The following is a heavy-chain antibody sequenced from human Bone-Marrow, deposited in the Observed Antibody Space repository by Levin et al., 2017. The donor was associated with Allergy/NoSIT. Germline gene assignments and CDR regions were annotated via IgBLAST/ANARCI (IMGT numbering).Heavy chain of an antibody. CDR2: IRTKTDIYAT. J-gene: IGHJ6*02. D-gene: IGHD3-10*01. CDR1: GFTFSGSS. Sequence: GGSLRLSCAASGFTFSGSSMHWVRLASGKGLEWVGRIRTKTDIYATAYAASVRGRFTISRDDSKSTAYLQMNSLKTEDTAIYFCTGSTPEGEGSGTYYYNFYYGMDVWGQGTTVTVSS. CDR3: TGSTPEGEGSGTYYYNFYYGMDV. V-gene: IGHV3-73*01.